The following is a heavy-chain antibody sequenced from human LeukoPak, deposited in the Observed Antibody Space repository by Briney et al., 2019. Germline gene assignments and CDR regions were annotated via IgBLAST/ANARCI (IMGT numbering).Heavy chain of an antibody. Sequence: GGFLRLSCAASGFTFSSYDMHWVRQATGKGLEWVSAIGTAGDTYYPGSVKGRFTISRENAKNSLYLQMNSLRAGDTAVYYCARGLVVPAAHDAFDIWGQGTMVTVSS. V-gene: IGHV3-13*01. CDR2: IGTAGDT. J-gene: IGHJ3*02. CDR1: GFTFSSYD. CDR3: ARGLVVPAAHDAFDI. D-gene: IGHD2-2*01.